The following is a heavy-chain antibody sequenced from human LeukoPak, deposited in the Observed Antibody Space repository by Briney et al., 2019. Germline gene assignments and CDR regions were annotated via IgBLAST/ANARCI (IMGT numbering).Heavy chain of an antibody. CDR1: GGSFSGYY. CDR3: ARMVLWFGELPSRGNDYGMDV. V-gene: IGHV4-34*01. Sequence: PSETLTLTCAVCGGSFSGYYWSWIRQPPGKGREWMGEINHSGSTNYNPSLTSRVTISVDTSTNQFSLKLTSMTAAATAVYYCARMVLWFGELPSRGNDYGMDVWGQGTTVTVSS. D-gene: IGHD3-10*01. J-gene: IGHJ6*02. CDR2: INHSGST.